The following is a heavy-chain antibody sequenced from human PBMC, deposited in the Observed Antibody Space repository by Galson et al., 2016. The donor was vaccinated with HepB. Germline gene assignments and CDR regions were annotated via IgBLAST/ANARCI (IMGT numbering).Heavy chain of an antibody. J-gene: IGHJ5*02. CDR3: ARSSTGATETSWFDP. Sequence: SLRLSCAASGFTFSSYAMHWVRQAPGKGLEWVAVISYDGSNKYYADSVKGRFTISRDNSKNTLYLQMNSLIAEDTAVYYCARSSTGATETSWFDPWGQGTLVTVSS. D-gene: IGHD4-17*01. CDR2: ISYDGSNK. V-gene: IGHV3-30*04. CDR1: GFTFSSYA.